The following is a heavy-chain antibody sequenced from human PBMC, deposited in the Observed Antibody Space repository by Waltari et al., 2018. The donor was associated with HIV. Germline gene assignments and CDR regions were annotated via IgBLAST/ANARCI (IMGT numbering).Heavy chain of an antibody. Sequence: EVQLVESGGVVVQPGGSLRLSCAASGFTFDDYAMHWVRQAPGKVLEWVSLISWDGSSTYYADSVKGRFTISRDNSKNSLYLQMNSLRAEDTALYYCSTYGDSEAFDIWGQGTMVTVSS. D-gene: IGHD4-17*01. CDR3: STYGDSEAFDI. V-gene: IGHV3-43D*03. CDR2: ISWDGSST. J-gene: IGHJ3*02. CDR1: GFTFDDYA.